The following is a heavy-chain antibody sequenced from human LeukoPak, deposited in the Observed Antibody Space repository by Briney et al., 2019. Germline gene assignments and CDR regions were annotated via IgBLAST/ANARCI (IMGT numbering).Heavy chain of an antibody. CDR2: SNAGNGNT. V-gene: IGHV1-3*02. J-gene: IGHJ3*02. Sequence: ASVKVSCKASGYTFTSYAMHWVRQAPGQRLEWMGWSNAGNGNTKYSQEFQGRVTITRDTSASTAYMELSSLRSEDTAVYYCARGDSSGYSDDVFDIWGQGTMVTVSS. CDR3: ARGDSSGYSDDVFDI. CDR1: GYTFTSYA. D-gene: IGHD3-22*01.